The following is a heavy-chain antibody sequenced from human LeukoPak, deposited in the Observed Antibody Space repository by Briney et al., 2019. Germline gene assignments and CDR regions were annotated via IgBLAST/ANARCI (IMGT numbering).Heavy chain of an antibody. CDR3: AKVSDRDSSGYYWGFEY. J-gene: IGHJ4*02. CDR2: IYYSGST. D-gene: IGHD3-22*01. Sequence: SETLSLTCTVSGGSISGYYWSWIRQPPGKGLECIGYIYYSGSTNYNPSLKSRVTISVDTSRNQFSLKLTSVTAAATAVYYCAKVSDRDSSGYYWGFEYWGQGTLVTVSS. V-gene: IGHV4-59*08. CDR1: GGSISGYY.